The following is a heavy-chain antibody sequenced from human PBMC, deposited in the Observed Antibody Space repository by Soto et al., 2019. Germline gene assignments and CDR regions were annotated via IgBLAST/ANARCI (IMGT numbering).Heavy chain of an antibody. CDR3: AREVVLVPAAQYYYYGMDV. CDR2: LNPNSGGT. D-gene: IGHD2-2*01. V-gene: IGHV1-2*04. Sequence: QVQLVQSGAEVKKPGASVKVSCKASGYTFTGYYMPWVRQAPGQGLEWMGWLNPNSGGTNYAQKVQGWVTMTRDTSISTAYMELSRLRSDDTAVYYCAREVVLVPAAQYYYYGMDVWGQGTTVTVSS. CDR1: GYTFTGYY. J-gene: IGHJ6*02.